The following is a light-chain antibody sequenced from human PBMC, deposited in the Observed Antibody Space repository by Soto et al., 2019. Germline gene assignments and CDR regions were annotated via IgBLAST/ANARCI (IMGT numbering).Light chain of an antibody. Sequence: EIVLTQSPATLSLSPGERATLSCRASQSVSSYLAWYQQKPGQAPRLLIYDASNRATGIPARFSGSGSGTDFTLTISRLEPEDFAVYYCQLYGSSPPYIFXPGTKVDIK. CDR2: DAS. CDR1: QSVSSY. CDR3: QLYGSSPPYI. V-gene: IGKV3-11*01. J-gene: IGKJ2*01.